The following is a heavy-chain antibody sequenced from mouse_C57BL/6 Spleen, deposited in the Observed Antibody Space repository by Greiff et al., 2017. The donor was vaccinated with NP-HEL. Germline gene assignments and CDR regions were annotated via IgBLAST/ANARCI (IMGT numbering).Heavy chain of an antibody. D-gene: IGHD3-1*01. CDR2: INYDGSST. V-gene: IGHV5-16*01. CDR1: GFTFSDYY. J-gene: IGHJ2*01. Sequence: EVKLVESEGGLVQPGSSMKLSCTASGFTFSDYYMAWVRQVPEKGLEWVANINYDGSSTYYLDSLKSRFIISRDNAKNILYLQMSSLKSEDTATYYCARDRAYGLDYWGQGTTLTVSS. CDR3: ARDRAYGLDY.